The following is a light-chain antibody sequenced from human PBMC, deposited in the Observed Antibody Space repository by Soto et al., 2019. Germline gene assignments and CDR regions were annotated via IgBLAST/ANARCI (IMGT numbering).Light chain of an antibody. CDR3: AAWDDSLNVL. J-gene: IGLJ2*01. V-gene: IGLV1-44*01. CDR2: TND. CDR1: SSNIGSKT. Sequence: QSVLTQPPSASGTPGQRVTISCSGSSSNIGSKTVNWYQQLPGTAPKLLIYTNDRRPSGVPDRFSASKSGTSASLAISGLQSEDAADYFCAAWDDSLNVLFGGGTKLTVL.